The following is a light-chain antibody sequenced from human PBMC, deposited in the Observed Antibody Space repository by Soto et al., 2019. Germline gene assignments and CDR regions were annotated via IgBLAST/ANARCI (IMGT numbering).Light chain of an antibody. CDR3: SSYTSSSTLYV. Sequence: QSALTQPPSASGSPGQSVAISCTGTSSDVGGYNYVSWYQQHPGKAPKLMIYEVNKRPSGVPDRFSGSKSGNTASLTVSGLQAGDEADYYCSSYTSSSTLYVFGTGTKVTVL. CDR1: SSDVGGYNY. J-gene: IGLJ1*01. CDR2: EVN. V-gene: IGLV2-8*01.